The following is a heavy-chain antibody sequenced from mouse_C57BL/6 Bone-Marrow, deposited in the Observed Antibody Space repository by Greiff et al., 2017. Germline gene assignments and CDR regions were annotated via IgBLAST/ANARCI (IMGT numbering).Heavy chain of an antibody. V-gene: IGHV1-77*01. J-gene: IGHJ2*01. CDR1: GYTFTDYY. D-gene: IGHD2-4*01. CDR3: ARDDYDEHHDY. Sequence: QVQLQQPGAELVKPGASVKISCKASGYTFTDYYITWVKQRPGQGLGWIGKLGPGSGSTYYNEKFKGKATLTADKSSSTAYMQLSSLTSEDSAVYFCARDDYDEHHDYWGQGTTLTVSS. CDR2: LGPGSGST.